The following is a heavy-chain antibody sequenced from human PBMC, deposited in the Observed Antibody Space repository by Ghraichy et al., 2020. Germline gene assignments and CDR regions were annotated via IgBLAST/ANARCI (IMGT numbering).Heavy chain of an antibody. Sequence: SETLSLTCAISGDSVSSNSVAWNWIRQSPSRGLEWLGRTYYRSKWYSDYAVSVKSRISINPDTSKNQFSLQLNSVTPEDTAVYYCVRRISRPGYYGLDVWGQGTTVTVSS. J-gene: IGHJ6*02. CDR2: TYYRSKWYS. V-gene: IGHV6-1*01. D-gene: IGHD2-15*01. CDR1: GDSVSSNSVA. CDR3: VRRISRPGYYGLDV.